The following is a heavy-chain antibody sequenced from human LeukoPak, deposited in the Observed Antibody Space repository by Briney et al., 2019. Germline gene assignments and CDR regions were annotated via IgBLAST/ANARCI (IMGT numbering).Heavy chain of an antibody. V-gene: IGHV6-1*01. CDR1: GAFVSSKNAG. CDR2: TYYSYKWHN. Sequence: SQTLSLSCALSGAFVSSKNAGWNWTRQSRSRGLECLGRTYYSYKWHNDYAVSGRGRITINPHTPKNQLSLQLNSVTPADTAVYYGARDSGLGVPDYWGQGTPVTVSP. CDR3: ARDSGLGVPDY. J-gene: IGHJ4*02. D-gene: IGHD2-8*01.